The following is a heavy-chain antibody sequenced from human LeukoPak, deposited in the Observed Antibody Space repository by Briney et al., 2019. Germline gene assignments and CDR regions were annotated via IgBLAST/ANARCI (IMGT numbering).Heavy chain of an antibody. Sequence: QPGRSLRLSCAASGFTFSSYGMHWVRQAPGKGLEWVAVIWYDGSNKYYADSVKGRFTISRDNSKNTLYLQMNSLRAEDTAVYYCARGARITMIVVVTLFDYWGQGTLVTVSS. V-gene: IGHV3-30*19. J-gene: IGHJ4*02. CDR2: IWYDGSNK. D-gene: IGHD3-22*01. CDR3: ARGARITMIVVVTLFDY. CDR1: GFTFSSYG.